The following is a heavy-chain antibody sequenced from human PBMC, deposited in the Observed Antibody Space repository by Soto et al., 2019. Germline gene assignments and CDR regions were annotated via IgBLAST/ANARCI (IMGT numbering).Heavy chain of an antibody. D-gene: IGHD3-3*01. CDR2: IYWDDDK. CDR3: AHRVLRTVFGLVTTTAIYFDF. CDR1: GFSLTTSGVG. V-gene: IGHV2-5*02. Sequence: QITLNESGPTVVRPTETLTLTCRFSGFSLTTSGVGVGWIRQSPGKAPEWLALIYWDDDKRYSASLKSRLTITKDTSKNQEFLTVSDSDTTDTAAYYCAHRVLRTVFGLVTTTAIYFDFWGQGTPVAVSS. J-gene: IGHJ4*02.